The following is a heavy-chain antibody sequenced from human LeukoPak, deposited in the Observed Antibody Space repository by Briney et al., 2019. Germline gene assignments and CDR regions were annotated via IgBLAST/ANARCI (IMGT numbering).Heavy chain of an antibody. CDR1: GDSISSSNSY. Sequence: SETLSLTCTVSGDSISSSNSYWGWIRQPPGKGLEWIGSIYYSGNTYYNASLKSQVSISIDTSKNQFSLRLTSVAAADTAVYYCARQTGSGLFILPGGQGTLVTVSS. J-gene: IGHJ4*02. D-gene: IGHD3/OR15-3a*01. V-gene: IGHV4-39*01. CDR3: ARQTGSGLFILP. CDR2: IYYSGNT.